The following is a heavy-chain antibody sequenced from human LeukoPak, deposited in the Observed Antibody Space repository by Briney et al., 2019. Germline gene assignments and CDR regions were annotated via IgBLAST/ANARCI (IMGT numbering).Heavy chain of an antibody. CDR3: ARRVHNRGLYDLGVFDI. D-gene: IGHD1-14*01. CDR1: GGSISSSY. CDR2: SYYTGDS. J-gene: IGHJ3*02. Sequence: PSETLSLTCSVSGGSISSSYWSWIRQPPGRGLEWIGYSYYTGDSNYSPSLKSRVTISFATSKNQFSLRLRSVTATDTAVYYCARRVHNRGLYDLGVFDIWAKGTMVPVSS. V-gene: IGHV4-59*08.